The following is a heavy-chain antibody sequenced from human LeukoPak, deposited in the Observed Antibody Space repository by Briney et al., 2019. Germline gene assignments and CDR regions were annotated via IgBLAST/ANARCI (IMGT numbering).Heavy chain of an antibody. D-gene: IGHD4-23*01. CDR2: VSHDGSER. CDR1: GGNFGSYA. Sequence: GSLRLSCAASGGNFGSYAVNWVRQAPGKGLDWVSAVSHDGSERYADSVKGRFTISRDNSRNTLYLQMNSLRVEDTAVYYCARDGFVGGNYFGYWFDLWGQGTLVTVSS. J-gene: IGHJ5*02. V-gene: IGHV3-30*04. CDR3: ARDGFVGGNYFGYWFDL.